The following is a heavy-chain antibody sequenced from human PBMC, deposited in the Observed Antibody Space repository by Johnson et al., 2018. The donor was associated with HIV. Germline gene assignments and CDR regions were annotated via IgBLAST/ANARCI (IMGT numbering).Heavy chain of an antibody. V-gene: IGHV3-20*03. CDR3: ARGEGAYCGGDCYYAFDI. J-gene: IGHJ3*02. Sequence: MKWVRQTPGMGLEWVSAINWNAGRTGYTDSVKGRFTISRHNSKNTLYLQVDSLRVEDTAVYYCARGEGAYCGGDCYYAFDIWGQGTMVTVSS. D-gene: IGHD2-21*02. CDR2: INWNAGRT.